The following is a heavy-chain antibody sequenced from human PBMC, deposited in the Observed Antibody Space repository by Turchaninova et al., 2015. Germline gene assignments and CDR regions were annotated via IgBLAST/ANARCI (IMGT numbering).Heavy chain of an antibody. V-gene: IGHV6-1*01. Sequence: QVQLQQSGPGLVKPSPTLPAPCRPSGDSVSRNRAAWNWIRQSPSRGLEWLGRTYYRSKWFNDYAVSVKSRIIINADTSKNQFSLQLNSVTPEDTAVYYCARGSSWPLDYWGQGTLVTVSS. CDR3: ARGSSWPLDY. CDR2: TYYRSKWFN. J-gene: IGHJ4*02. CDR1: GDSVSRNRAA. D-gene: IGHD6-13*01.